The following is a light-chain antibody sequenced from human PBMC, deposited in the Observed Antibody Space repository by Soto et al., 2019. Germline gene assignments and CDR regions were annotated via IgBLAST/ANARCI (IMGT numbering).Light chain of an antibody. CDR1: QSVSSN. CDR2: DTS. Sequence: EIVMTQSPATLSVSPGERATLSCRASQSVSSNLAWYQQKPGQAPRLLIYDTSTRATGIPARFSGGGSGTEFTLTISSLQSEDFAVYYCQQYNNSPRTFGQGTKVEIK. CDR3: QQYNNSPRT. J-gene: IGKJ1*01. V-gene: IGKV3-15*01.